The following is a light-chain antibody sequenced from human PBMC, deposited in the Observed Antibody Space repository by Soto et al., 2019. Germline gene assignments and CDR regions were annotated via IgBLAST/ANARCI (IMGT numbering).Light chain of an antibody. Sequence: EIVLTQSPGTLSSSPGGRATLSCRASQSVRDSHLAWFQQKPGQAPGLLIYDASRRATGIPDRFSGSGSGREFTLTISRLEPEDFPVYYCEQYDNQQWTFGQGTKVEIK. J-gene: IGKJ1*01. V-gene: IGKV3-20*01. CDR2: DAS. CDR3: EQYDNQQWT. CDR1: QSVRDSH.